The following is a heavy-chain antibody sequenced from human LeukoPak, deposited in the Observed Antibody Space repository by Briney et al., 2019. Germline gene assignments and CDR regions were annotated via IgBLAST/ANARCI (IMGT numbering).Heavy chain of an antibody. CDR1: GFTFSSYS. J-gene: IGHJ4*02. V-gene: IGHV3-21*01. D-gene: IGHD5-12*01. CDR2: ISSSSSYI. Sequence: PGGSLRLSCAASGFTFSSYSMNWVRQAPGKGLEWVSSISSSSSYIYYADSVKGRFTISRDNAKNSLYLQMNGLRAEDTAVYYCARDRGYSGYDPVDYWGQGTLVTVSS. CDR3: ARDRGYSGYDPVDY.